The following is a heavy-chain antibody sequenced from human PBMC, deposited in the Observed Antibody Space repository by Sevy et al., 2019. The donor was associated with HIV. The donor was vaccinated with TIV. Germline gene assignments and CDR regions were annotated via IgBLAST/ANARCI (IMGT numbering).Heavy chain of an antibody. J-gene: IGHJ6*02. CDR3: ARVGAVWSGYYGMDV. Sequence: GGSLRLSCAASGFTFSDYYMSWIRQAPGKGLEWVSYISSGSSYTNYADSVKGRFTISRDNARNSLYLQMNSLRAEDTAVYYCARVGAVWSGYYGMDVWGQGTTVTVSS. CDR2: ISSGSSYT. CDR1: GFTFSDYY. V-gene: IGHV3-11*06. D-gene: IGHD3-10*02.